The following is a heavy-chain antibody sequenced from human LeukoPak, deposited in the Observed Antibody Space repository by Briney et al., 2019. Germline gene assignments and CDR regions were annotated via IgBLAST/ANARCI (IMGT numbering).Heavy chain of an antibody. Sequence: GGSLRLSCEASGFTFSAYEMNWVRQAPGKGLEPVSYISGSGSSTSYADSVKGRFTISRDNAKTSVFLQMNSLRPEDTAVYYCVRDGRGYCGSTSCRPFDQWGQGTLVTVSS. V-gene: IGHV3-48*03. CDR3: VRDGRGYCGSTSCRPFDQ. CDR2: ISGSGSST. D-gene: IGHD2-2*01. CDR1: GFTFSAYE. J-gene: IGHJ4*02.